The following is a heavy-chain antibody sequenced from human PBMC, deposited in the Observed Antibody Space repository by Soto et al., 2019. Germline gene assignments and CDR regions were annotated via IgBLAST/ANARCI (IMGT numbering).Heavy chain of an antibody. Sequence: QAPLVQSGPEVKKPGASVKVSCKASSYTFSEYGIHWVRQAPGQKLEWMGWISAYNGATDYAQTFRGRVTMTTDKTTKTAYMELRSLRSDDTAVYYCARGRTEDYGDYVGFDPWGQGTLVTLSS. D-gene: IGHD4-17*01. J-gene: IGHJ5*02. CDR2: ISAYNGAT. CDR1: SYTFSEYG. V-gene: IGHV1-18*01. CDR3: ARGRTEDYGDYVGFDP.